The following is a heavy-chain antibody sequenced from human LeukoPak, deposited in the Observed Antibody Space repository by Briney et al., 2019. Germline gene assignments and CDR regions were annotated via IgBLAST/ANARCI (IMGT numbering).Heavy chain of an antibody. CDR1: GCTFSSYG. CDR3: GKDLGSNGNYLDRVDY. D-gene: IGHD3-22*01. Sequence: GGALRLSCTASGCTFSSYGMHWVRQAPGKGREWLTIIWYDGSDKYYADSLKGRFTISRDNSKNTLYLQMKSLRAEETAVYYCGKDLGSNGNYLDRVDYWGQGTLVTVSS. CDR2: IWYDGSDK. V-gene: IGHV3-33*06. J-gene: IGHJ4*02.